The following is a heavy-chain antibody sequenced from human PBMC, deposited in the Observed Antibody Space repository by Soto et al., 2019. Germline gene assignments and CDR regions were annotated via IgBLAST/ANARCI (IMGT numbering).Heavy chain of an antibody. J-gene: IGHJ3*02. Sequence: QVQLVESGGGVVQPGRSLRLSCAASGFTFSSYGMHWVRQAPGKGLEWVAVIWYDGSNKYYADSVKGRFTISRDNSKNTLYLQMNSLRDEDTAVYYCARDFESSGWYQRDDAFDIWGQGTMVTVSS. D-gene: IGHD6-19*01. CDR3: ARDFESSGWYQRDDAFDI. CDR1: GFTFSSYG. V-gene: IGHV3-33*01. CDR2: IWYDGSNK.